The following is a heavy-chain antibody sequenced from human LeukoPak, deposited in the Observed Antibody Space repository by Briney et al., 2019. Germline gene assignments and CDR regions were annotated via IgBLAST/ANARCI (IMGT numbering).Heavy chain of an antibody. CDR2: ISDYNGST. CDR1: LSCFTIVG. V-gene: IGHV1-18*01. J-gene: IGHJ6*04. D-gene: IGHD3-10*01. Sequence: ASVNVSCMPSLSCFTIVGTSWLRQAPGQGLEWMGWISDYNGSTNYAQKLQGRVTMTTDTPTSPASMELSSLKCDRTGVCYGVMCQRCYNRVYYIPLDVWGKGTTVTVSS. CDR3: VMCQRCYNRVYYIPLDV.